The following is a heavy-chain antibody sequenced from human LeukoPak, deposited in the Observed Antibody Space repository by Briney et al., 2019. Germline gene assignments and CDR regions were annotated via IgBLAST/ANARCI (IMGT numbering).Heavy chain of an antibody. D-gene: IGHD5-18*01. J-gene: IGHJ4*02. CDR3: ARAYSYGPGYYFDY. CDR1: GGSISSGDYY. V-gene: IGHV4-30-4*01. Sequence: SETLSLTCTVSGGSISSGDYYWRWIRQPPGKGLEWIGYIYYSGSTYYNPSLKSRVTISVDTSKNQFSLKLSSVTAADTAVYYCARAYSYGPGYYFDYWGQGTLVTVSS. CDR2: IYYSGST.